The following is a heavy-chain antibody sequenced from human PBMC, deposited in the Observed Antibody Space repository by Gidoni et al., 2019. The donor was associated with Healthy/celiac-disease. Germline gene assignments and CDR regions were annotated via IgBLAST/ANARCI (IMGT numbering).Heavy chain of an antibody. CDR2: ISGSGGRT. CDR3: AKGWAMVRGVLFDY. V-gene: IGHV3-23*01. J-gene: IGHJ4*02. D-gene: IGHD3-10*01. CDR1: GFTFSSYA. Sequence: EVQLLESGVGFVQPGGSLRLSCSASGFTFSSYAMSWVRQAPGKGLEWVSAISGSGGRTYYADSVKGRFTISRDNSKNTLYLQMNSLRAEETAVYYCAKGWAMVRGVLFDYWGQGTLVTVSS.